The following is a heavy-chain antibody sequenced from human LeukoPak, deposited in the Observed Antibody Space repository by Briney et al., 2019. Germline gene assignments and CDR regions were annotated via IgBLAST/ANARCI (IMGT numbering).Heavy chain of an antibody. V-gene: IGHV3-30*18. CDR3: AKVGIYGMDV. J-gene: IGHJ6*02. CDR2: ISYDGSNK. D-gene: IGHD7-27*01. Sequence: PGGSLRLSCAASGFTFSSYGMHWVRQVPGKGLEWVAVISYDGSNKYYADSVKGRFTISRDNSKNTLYLQMNSLRAEDTAVYYCAKVGIYGMDVWGQGTTVTVSS. CDR1: GFTFSSYG.